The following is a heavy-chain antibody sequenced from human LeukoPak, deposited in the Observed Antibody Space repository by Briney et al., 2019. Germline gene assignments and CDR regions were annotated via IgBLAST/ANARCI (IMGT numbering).Heavy chain of an antibody. Sequence: GGSLRLSCAASGFTFSSYGMHWVRQAPGKGLEWVAVISYDGSNKYYADSVKGRFTISRGNAKNSLYLQMSSLGAEDTAMYYCARDRIAVAATETSFDYWGQGTLVTVSS. CDR2: ISYDGSNK. CDR1: GFTFSSYG. V-gene: IGHV3-30*03. J-gene: IGHJ4*02. CDR3: ARDRIAVAATETSFDY. D-gene: IGHD6-19*01.